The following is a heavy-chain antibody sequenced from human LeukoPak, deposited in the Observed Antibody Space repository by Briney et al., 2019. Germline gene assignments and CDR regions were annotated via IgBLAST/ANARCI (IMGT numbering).Heavy chain of an antibody. CDR1: GDSVSSNNAT. V-gene: IGHV6-1*01. Sequence: SQTLSLTCAISGDSVSSNNATWNWITQSPSRGLEWLGRTYYRSKWYNNYAVSVKSRITIIPDTSNNQFSLQLNSVTPEDTAVYYCAGDKGGGVDTALAYWGQGTLVTVSS. J-gene: IGHJ4*02. CDR2: TYYRSKWYN. CDR3: AGDKGGGVDTALAY. D-gene: IGHD5-18*01.